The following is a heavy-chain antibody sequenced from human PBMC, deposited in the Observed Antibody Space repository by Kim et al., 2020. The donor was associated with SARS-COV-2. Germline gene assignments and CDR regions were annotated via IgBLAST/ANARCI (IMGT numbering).Heavy chain of an antibody. CDR1: GFTFSDYY. CDR2: ISSSSSYT. CDR3: AREGHYDSSGYYPIDY. V-gene: IGHV3-11*06. D-gene: IGHD3-22*01. J-gene: IGHJ4*02. Sequence: GGSLRLSCAASGFTFSDYYMSWIRQAPGKGLEWVSYISSSSSYTNYADSVKGRFTISRDNAKNSLYLQMNSLRAEDMAVYYCAREGHYDSSGYYPIDYWGQGTLVTVSS.